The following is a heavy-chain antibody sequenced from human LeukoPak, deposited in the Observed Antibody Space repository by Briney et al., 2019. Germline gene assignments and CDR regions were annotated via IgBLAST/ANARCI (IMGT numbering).Heavy chain of an antibody. J-gene: IGHJ4*02. CDR1: GGSISSYY. Sequence: SETLSLTCSVSGGSISSYYWSWIRQPAGKGLEWIGRIYTSGSTSYNPSLKSRVTMSIDMSKNQFSLKLSSVTAADTAVYYCARRGSSWYFDYWGQGTLVTVSS. D-gene: IGHD6-13*01. CDR2: IYTSGST. V-gene: IGHV4-4*07. CDR3: ARRGSSWYFDY.